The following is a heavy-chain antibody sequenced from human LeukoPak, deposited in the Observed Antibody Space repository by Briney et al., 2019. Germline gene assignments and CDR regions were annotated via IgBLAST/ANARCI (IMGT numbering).Heavy chain of an antibody. CDR2: IDYSGSS. V-gene: IGHV4-59*08. CDR3: ARHRRRTGTTSHLFEF. J-gene: IGHJ4*02. D-gene: IGHD1-7*01. CDR1: LGSFSTYF. Sequence: PETLSLTRTVSLGSFSTYFCGLIRQPPGKGLEWIVYIDYSGSSNYNPPLKCRVTISDDTSKNQFSLKLRSVTAADTAIYYCARHRRRTGTTSHLFEFWGQGTLVSVS.